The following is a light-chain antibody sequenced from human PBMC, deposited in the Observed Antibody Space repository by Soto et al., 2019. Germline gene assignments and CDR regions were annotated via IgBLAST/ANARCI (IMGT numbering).Light chain of an antibody. CDR2: EGH. CDR3: CLSIGATSYV. V-gene: IGLV2-23*01. J-gene: IGLJ1*01. Sequence: QSALAQPASVSVSPVQSITISCTGTRGFVGSFSLVSWYQQHPGKAPKVMTSEGHRRPSGVPDRFSASTSGNSASLTIFGLQADDAADYYCCLSIGATSYVFGTGTKVTVL. CDR1: RGFVGSFSL.